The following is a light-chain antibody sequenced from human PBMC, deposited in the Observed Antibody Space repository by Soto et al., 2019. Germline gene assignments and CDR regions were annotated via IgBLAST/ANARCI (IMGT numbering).Light chain of an antibody. CDR1: QSVSSN. V-gene: IGKV3-15*01. Sequence: EIVMTQSPATLSVSPGERATLSCRASQSVSSNLAWYQQTPGQAPRLLIYGASTRATRIPARFSGSGSGTEFTLTISGLQSEDFAVYYSQQYNNWPRTFGQGTKVEIK. J-gene: IGKJ1*01. CDR2: GAS. CDR3: QQYNNWPRT.